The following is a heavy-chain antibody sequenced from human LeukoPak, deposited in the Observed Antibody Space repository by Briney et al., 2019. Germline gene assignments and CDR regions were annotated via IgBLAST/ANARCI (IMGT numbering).Heavy chain of an antibody. CDR2: IIPILGIA. CDR1: GGTFSSYA. J-gene: IGHJ4*02. Sequence: SVKVSCKASGGTFSSYAISWVRQAPGQGVERMGRIIPILGIANYAQKFQGRVTITADKSTSTAYMELSSLRSEDTAVYYCATSGGYYDDSSGYYDYWGQGTLVTVSS. CDR3: ATSGGYYDDSSGYYDY. V-gene: IGHV1-69*04. D-gene: IGHD3-22*01.